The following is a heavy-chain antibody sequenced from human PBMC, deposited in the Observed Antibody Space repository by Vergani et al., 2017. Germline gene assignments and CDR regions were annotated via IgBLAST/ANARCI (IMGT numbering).Heavy chain of an antibody. CDR3: AQDYGWPMVRGVNQRNWFDP. CDR1: GFTFSSYG. D-gene: IGHD3-10*01. CDR2: IRYDGSNK. Sequence: QVQLVESGGGVVQPGGSLRLSCAASGFTFSSYGMHWVRQAPGKGLEWVAFIRYDGSNKYYADSVKGRCTISRDNSKNTLYLQMNSLRAEDTAVYYCAQDYGWPMVRGVNQRNWFDPWGQGTLVTVSS. J-gene: IGHJ5*02. V-gene: IGHV3-30*02.